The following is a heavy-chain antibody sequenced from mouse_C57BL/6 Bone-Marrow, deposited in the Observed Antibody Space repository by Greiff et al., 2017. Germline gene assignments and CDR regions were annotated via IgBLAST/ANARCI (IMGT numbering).Heavy chain of an antibody. CDR1: GYTFTDYY. Sequence: EVQLQQSGPELVKPGASVKISCKASGYTFTDYYMNWVKQSHGKSLEWIGDINPNNGGTSYNQKFKGKATLTVDKSSSTAYMELRSLTSEDSAVYYCARWGTAVLDDFDYWGRGTTLTVSA. D-gene: IGHD2-14*01. CDR3: ARWGTAVLDDFDY. V-gene: IGHV1-26*01. CDR2: INPNNGGT. J-gene: IGHJ2*01.